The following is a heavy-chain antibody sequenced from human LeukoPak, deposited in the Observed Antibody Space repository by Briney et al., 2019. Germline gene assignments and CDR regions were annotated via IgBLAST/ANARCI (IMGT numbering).Heavy chain of an antibody. J-gene: IGHJ6*04. Sequence: PGGSLRLSCAASGFTFSSYSMNWVRQAPGKGLEWVSSISSSSSYIYYADSVKSRFTISRDNAKNSLYLQMNSLRAEDTAVYYCARDFQVWFGEAYGMDVWGKGTTVTVSS. CDR1: GFTFSSYS. D-gene: IGHD3-10*01. CDR2: ISSSSSYI. V-gene: IGHV3-21*01. CDR3: ARDFQVWFGEAYGMDV.